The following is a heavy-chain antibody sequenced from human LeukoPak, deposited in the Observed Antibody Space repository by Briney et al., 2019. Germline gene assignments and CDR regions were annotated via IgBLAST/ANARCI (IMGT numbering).Heavy chain of an antibody. Sequence: GESLKISRKDSGDSFTSYWMGWVRQMPGKGLECLGIIFPGDSDTRYSPSFQGQVTISADKSISTAYLQWSSLKASDTAMYYCARLYYSSSWYPGYFQHWGQGTLVTVSS. V-gene: IGHV5-51*01. D-gene: IGHD6-13*01. J-gene: IGHJ1*01. CDR1: GDSFTSYW. CDR3: ARLYYSSSWYPGYFQH. CDR2: IFPGDSDT.